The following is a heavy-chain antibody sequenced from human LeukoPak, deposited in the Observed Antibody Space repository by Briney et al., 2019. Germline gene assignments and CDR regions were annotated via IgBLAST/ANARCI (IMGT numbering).Heavy chain of an antibody. Sequence: SETLSLTCTVSGGSISSYYWSWIRQPAGKGLEWIGRIYTSGSTNYNPSLKSRVTMSVDTSKNQFSLKLSSVTAADTAVYYCVRGQWLASYYYYYMDVWGKGTTVTISS. CDR1: GGSISSYY. CDR2: IYTSGST. D-gene: IGHD6-19*01. J-gene: IGHJ6*03. CDR3: VRGQWLASYYYYYMDV. V-gene: IGHV4-4*07.